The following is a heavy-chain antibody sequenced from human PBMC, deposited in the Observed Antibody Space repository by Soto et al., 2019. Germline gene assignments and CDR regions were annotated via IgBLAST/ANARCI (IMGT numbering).Heavy chain of an antibody. V-gene: IGHV3-74*01. CDR2: IDPYDTGI. CDR1: GFAFSSEW. CDR3: TSDTFGARDS. D-gene: IGHD2-15*01. Sequence: GSLRLSFAASGFAFSSEWMHWVRQAPGKGLVWVSRIDPYDTGITYADSVKGRFTISRDNAKNTLYLQMNSLRAEDTAVYYCTSDTFGARDSWGQGTLVTVSS. J-gene: IGHJ4*02.